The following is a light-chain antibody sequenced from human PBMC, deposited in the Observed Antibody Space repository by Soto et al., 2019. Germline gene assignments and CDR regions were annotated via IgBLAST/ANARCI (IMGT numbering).Light chain of an antibody. CDR2: EVT. CDR1: SSDVGGYNY. V-gene: IGLV2-8*01. J-gene: IGLJ1*01. CDR3: GSYAGGNTFV. Sequence: QSALTQSPSASGSPGQSVTISCIGTSSDVGGYNYVSWYQHHPGKAPKLIIYEVTKRPSGVPDRFSGSRSGTTASLTVSGLQAEEEADYYCGSYAGGNTFVFGTGTKLTVL.